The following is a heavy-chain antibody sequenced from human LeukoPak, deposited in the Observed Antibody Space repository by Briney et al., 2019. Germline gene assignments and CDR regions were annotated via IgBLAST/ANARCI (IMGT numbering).Heavy chain of an antibody. CDR2: INPNSGGT. V-gene: IGHV1-2*02. CDR1: GYTFTGYY. CDR3: ASIVDTAMESFDY. Sequence: GASVKVSCKASGYTFTGYYMHWVRQAPGQGLEWMGWINPNSGGTNYAQKFQGRVTMTRDTSISTAYMELSRLRSDDTAVYYWASIVDTAMESFDYWGQGTLVTVSS. D-gene: IGHD5-18*01. J-gene: IGHJ4*02.